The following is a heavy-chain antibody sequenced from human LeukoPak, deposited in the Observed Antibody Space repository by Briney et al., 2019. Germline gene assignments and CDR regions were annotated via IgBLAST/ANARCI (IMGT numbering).Heavy chain of an antibody. Sequence: GGSLRLSCAASGFTFSSYWMSWVRQAPGKGLEWVANIKQDGSEKYYVDSVKGRFTISRDNAKNSLYLQMNSLRAEDTAVYYCARDLRWERLTTEDHWGQGTLVTVSS. V-gene: IGHV3-7*01. J-gene: IGHJ4*02. CDR2: IKQDGSEK. CDR1: GFTFSSYW. D-gene: IGHD1-26*01. CDR3: ARDLRWERLTTEDH.